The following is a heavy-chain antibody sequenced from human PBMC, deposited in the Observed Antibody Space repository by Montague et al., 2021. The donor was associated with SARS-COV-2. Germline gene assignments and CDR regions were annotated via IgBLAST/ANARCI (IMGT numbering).Heavy chain of an antibody. CDR2: IYYSGST. D-gene: IGHD6-19*01. CDR3: ARVRQWLVPFDY. V-gene: IGHV4-34*01. J-gene: IGHJ4*02. CDR1: GGSLSGYY. Sequence: SETLSLTCAVYGGSLSGYYWSWIRQPPGEGLEWIGSIYYSGSTYYNPSLKSRVTISVDTSKNQVSLKLNSVTAADTAVYYCARVRQWLVPFDYWGQGTLVTVSS.